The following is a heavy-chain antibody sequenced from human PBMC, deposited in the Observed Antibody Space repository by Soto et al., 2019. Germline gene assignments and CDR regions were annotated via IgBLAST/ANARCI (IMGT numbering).Heavy chain of an antibody. CDR1: GFTFSSYA. Sequence: QVQLVESGGGVVQPGRSLRLSCAASGFTFSSYAMHWVRQAPGKGLEWVAVISYDGSNKYYADSVKGRFTISIDNSSNTLDLQMNSLRAEDTAVYYCARDGDGGYQSGGGYFDYWGQGTLVTVSS. J-gene: IGHJ4*02. CDR2: ISYDGSNK. V-gene: IGHV3-30-3*01. D-gene: IGHD5-12*01. CDR3: ARDGDGGYQSGGGYFDY.